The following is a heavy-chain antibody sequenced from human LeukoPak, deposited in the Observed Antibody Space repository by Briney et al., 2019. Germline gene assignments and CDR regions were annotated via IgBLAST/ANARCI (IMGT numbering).Heavy chain of an antibody. D-gene: IGHD3-10*01. CDR2: ISSSSSYI. V-gene: IGHV3-21*01. CDR3: ARDTPITMVRGVPLYNWFDP. CDR1: GGSISSSN. J-gene: IGHJ5*02. Sequence: PSETLSLTCAVSGGSISSSNWWSWVRQPPGKGLEWVSSISSSSSYIYYADSVKGRFTISRDNAKNSLYLQMNSLRAEDTAVYYCARDTPITMVRGVPLYNWFDPWGQGTLVTVSS.